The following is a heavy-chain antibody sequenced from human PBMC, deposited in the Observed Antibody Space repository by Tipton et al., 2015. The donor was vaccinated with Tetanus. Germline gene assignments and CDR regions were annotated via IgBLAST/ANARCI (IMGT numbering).Heavy chain of an antibody. CDR3: ARPGVGGYTGYYFDF. V-gene: IGHV4-39*01. CDR1: GGSISGSSYY. J-gene: IGHJ4*02. D-gene: IGHD5-12*01. Sequence: TLSLTCTVSGGSISGSSYYWGWIRQPPGKGLEWIGSIYYSGSSYYNPTLESRVTISVDTSKNQFSLKLDSVTAADAAVYYCARPGVGGYTGYYFDFWGQGTVVTVSS. CDR2: IYYSGSS.